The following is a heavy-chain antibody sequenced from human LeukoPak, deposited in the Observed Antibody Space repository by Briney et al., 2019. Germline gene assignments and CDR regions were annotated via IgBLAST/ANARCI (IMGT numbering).Heavy chain of an antibody. V-gene: IGHV3-33*01. D-gene: IGHD4-11*01. Sequence: GGSLRLSCAASGFTFSSYGMHWVRQAPGKGLEWVAVIWYDGSNKYYADSVKGRFTISRDNSKNTLYLQMNSLRAEDMAVYYCARKLTVTTIRGYYYYYYMDVWGKGTTVTVSS. CDR3: ARKLTVTTIRGYYYYYYMDV. CDR2: IWYDGSNK. J-gene: IGHJ6*03. CDR1: GFTFSSYG.